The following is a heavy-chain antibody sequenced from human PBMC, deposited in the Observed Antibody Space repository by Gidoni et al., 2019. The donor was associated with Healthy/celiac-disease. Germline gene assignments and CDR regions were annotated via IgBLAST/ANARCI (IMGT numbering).Heavy chain of an antibody. CDR2: IWYDGSNK. CDR1: GFTFRSYG. J-gene: IGHJ6*02. D-gene: IGHD4-17*01. Sequence: QVQLVESGGGVVQPGRSLRLSCAASGFTFRSYGMHWVRQAPGKGLEWVAVIWYDGSNKYYADSVKGRFTISRDNSKNTLYLQMNSLRAEDTAVYYCARALPITNGDYGRFYYYYGMDVWGQGTTVTVSS. V-gene: IGHV3-33*01. CDR3: ARALPITNGDYGRFYYYYGMDV.